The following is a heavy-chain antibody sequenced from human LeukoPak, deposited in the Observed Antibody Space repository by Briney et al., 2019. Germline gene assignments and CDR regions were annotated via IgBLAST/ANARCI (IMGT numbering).Heavy chain of an antibody. V-gene: IGHV3-74*01. Sequence: GGSLRLSCAASGFSFSVYWMHWVRHAPGKGPVWVSRIKTDVSITDYADFVKGRFTISRDNAKNTLYLQINSLRAEDTAVYYCARYYDSSGYYYWGDIDVWGQGTTVTVSS. CDR1: GFSFSVYW. CDR2: IKTDVSIT. D-gene: IGHD3-22*01. CDR3: ARYYDSSGYYYWGDIDV. J-gene: IGHJ3*01.